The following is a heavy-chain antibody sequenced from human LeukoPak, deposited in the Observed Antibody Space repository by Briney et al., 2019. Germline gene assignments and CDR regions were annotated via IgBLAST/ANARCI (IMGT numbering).Heavy chain of an antibody. Sequence: GGSLRLSCVASGFTFSASTMHWVRQAPGKGQEWVAVLSYDGFTKYYADSVKGRFTISRDNSKNTLYLQMNSLRPEDTAMYHCARVRLPSDQDDFDYWGQGILVTV. J-gene: IGHJ4*02. CDR1: GFTFSAST. D-gene: IGHD3-3*01. V-gene: IGHV3-30*04. CDR2: LSYDGFTK. CDR3: ARVRLPSDQDDFDY.